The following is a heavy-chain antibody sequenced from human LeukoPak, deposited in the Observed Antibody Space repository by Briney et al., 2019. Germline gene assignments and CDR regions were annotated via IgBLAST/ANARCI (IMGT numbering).Heavy chain of an antibody. V-gene: IGHV1-69*04. CDR3: ARGRAYCGGDCYSENWYFDL. D-gene: IGHD2-21*02. Sequence: ASVKVSCKASGGTFSSYAISWVRQAPGQGLEWMGRIIPILGIANYAQKFQGRVTITADKSTSTAYMELSSLRSEDTAVYYCARGRAYCGGDCYSENWYFDLWGRGTLVTVSS. CDR2: IIPILGIA. J-gene: IGHJ2*01. CDR1: GGTFSSYA.